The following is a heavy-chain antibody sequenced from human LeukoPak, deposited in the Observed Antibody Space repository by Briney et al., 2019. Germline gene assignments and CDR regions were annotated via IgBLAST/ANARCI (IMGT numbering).Heavy chain of an antibody. CDR1: GYIFTSYA. CDR3: ARDHGSSKEDDAFDI. Sequence: GASVKVSCKASGYIFTSYAMHWVRQAPGQRLEWMGWINAGNGNTKYSQKFQGRVTITRDTSASTAYMELSSLRSEDTAVYYCARDHGSSKEDDAFDIWGQGTKVTVSS. J-gene: IGHJ3*02. V-gene: IGHV1-3*01. CDR2: INAGNGNT. D-gene: IGHD6-13*01.